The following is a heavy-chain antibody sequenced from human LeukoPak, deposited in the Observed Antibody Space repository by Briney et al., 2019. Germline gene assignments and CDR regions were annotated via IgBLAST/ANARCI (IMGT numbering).Heavy chain of an antibody. Sequence: SETLSLTCAVYGGSFSGYYWSWIRQPPGKGLEWIGEINHSGSTNYNPSLKSRVTISVDTSKNQFSLKLSSVTAADTAVYYCARGWVIVVVPAALNWFDPWGQGTLVTVSS. J-gene: IGHJ5*02. CDR2: INHSGST. CDR3: ARGWVIVVVPAALNWFDP. CDR1: GGSFSGYY. V-gene: IGHV4-34*01. D-gene: IGHD2-2*01.